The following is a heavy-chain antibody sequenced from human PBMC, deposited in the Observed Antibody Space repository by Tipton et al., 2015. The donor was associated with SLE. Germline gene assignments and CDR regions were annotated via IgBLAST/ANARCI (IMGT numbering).Heavy chain of an antibody. Sequence: SLRLSCAASGFMFSSYAMHWVRQAPGKGLEYVSAISRNGGSTYFANSVKGRFTISRDNSKDTLYLQMGSLRAEDMAVYYCARSPLSDFCFDLWGRGTLVTVSS. CDR1: GFMFSSYA. J-gene: IGHJ2*01. V-gene: IGHV3-64*01. CDR3: ARSPLSDFCFDL. CDR2: ISRNGGST. D-gene: IGHD3-16*02.